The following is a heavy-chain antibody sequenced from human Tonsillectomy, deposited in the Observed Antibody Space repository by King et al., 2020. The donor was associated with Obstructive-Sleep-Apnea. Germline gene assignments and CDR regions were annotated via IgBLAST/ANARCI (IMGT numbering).Heavy chain of an antibody. CDR2: IRYDGSNK. J-gene: IGHJ4*02. D-gene: IGHD5-12*01. V-gene: IGHV3-30*02. CDR3: ARERYSGAKYFDY. Sequence: VQLVESGGGVVQPGRSLRLSCAASGFDFSYYGMHWVRQGPGKGLEWVTFIRYDGSNKYYADSVKGRFIISRDNSKNTLYLQMNSLRAEDTALYYCARERYSGAKYFDYWGQGTQVTVSS. CDR1: GFDFSYYG.